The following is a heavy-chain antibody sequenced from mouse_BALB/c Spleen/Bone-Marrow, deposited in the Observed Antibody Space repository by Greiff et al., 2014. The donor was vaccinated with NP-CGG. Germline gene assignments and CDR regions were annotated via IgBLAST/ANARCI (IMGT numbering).Heavy chain of an antibody. CDR2: SRNKANDYTT. CDR3: ARDDGTRAMDY. V-gene: IGHV7-1*02. J-gene: IGHJ4*01. D-gene: IGHD4-1*01. CDR1: GFTFSDFY. Sequence: EVKLEESGGGLVQPGGSLRLSCAISGFTFSDFYMEWVRQPPGKRLEWIVGSRNKANDYTTEYSASVKGRFIVSRDTSQNILYLQMNALRAEDTAIYYCARDDGTRAMDYRGQGASVTVSS.